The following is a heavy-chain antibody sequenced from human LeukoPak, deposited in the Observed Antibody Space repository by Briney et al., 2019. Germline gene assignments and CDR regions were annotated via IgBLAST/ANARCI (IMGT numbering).Heavy chain of an antibody. D-gene: IGHD3-9*01. CDR1: GFTFSSHS. V-gene: IGHV3-21*01. J-gene: IGHJ4*02. Sequence: PGGSLRLSCAASGFTFSSHSMNWVRQAPGKGLEWVSSISSSSSYIYYADSVKGRFTISRDNAKNSLYLQMNSLGAEDTAVYYCARDQDYDILTGPPGYFDYWGQGTLVTVSS. CDR2: ISSSSSYI. CDR3: ARDQDYDILTGPPGYFDY.